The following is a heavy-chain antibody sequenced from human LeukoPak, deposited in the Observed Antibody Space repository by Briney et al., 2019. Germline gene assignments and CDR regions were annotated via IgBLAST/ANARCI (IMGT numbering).Heavy chain of an antibody. J-gene: IGHJ6*03. CDR1: GFTFSSYS. V-gene: IGHV3-21*01. D-gene: IGHD3-10*01. CDR3: AREIPYGSWSYYNYYYYMDV. Sequence: GGSLRLSCAASGFTFSSYSMNWVRQAPGKGLEWVSSISSSISYIYYADSVKGRFTISRDNAKNSLYLQMNSLRAEDTAVYYCAREIPYGSWSYYNYYYYMDVWGKGTTVTVSS. CDR2: ISSSISYI.